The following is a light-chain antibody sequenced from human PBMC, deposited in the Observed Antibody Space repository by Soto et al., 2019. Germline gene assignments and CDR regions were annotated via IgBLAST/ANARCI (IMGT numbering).Light chain of an antibody. V-gene: IGKV1-5*01. Sequence: IHMTQSPSTLSASVGDSVTIACRASQTIRSLLAWYQQKPGKAPKALIYDASRLGSGVPSRFSGGGSGTEFTLTIRSLKPDDFATYYCQQYQTYATFGQGTRLEI. CDR1: QTIRSL. CDR3: QQYQTYAT. CDR2: DAS. J-gene: IGKJ5*01.